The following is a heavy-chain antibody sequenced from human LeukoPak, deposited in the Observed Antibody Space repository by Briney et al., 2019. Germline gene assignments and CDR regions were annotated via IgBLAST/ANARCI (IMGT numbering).Heavy chain of an antibody. CDR3: ARDSGTTGEVKFDP. D-gene: IGHD3-10*01. Sequence: SETLSLTCTASGDSMSDYFWTWIRQPPGKGLEWIGRMYSSGSNYNPSLKSRVTMSIDTSTNQLSLKLSSVTAADTAVYYCARDSGTTGEVKFDPWGQGTLVTVSS. CDR2: MYSSGS. CDR1: GDSMSDYF. J-gene: IGHJ5*02. V-gene: IGHV4-4*07.